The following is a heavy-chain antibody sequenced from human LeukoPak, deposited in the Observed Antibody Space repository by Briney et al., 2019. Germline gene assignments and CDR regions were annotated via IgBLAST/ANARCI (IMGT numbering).Heavy chain of an antibody. J-gene: IGHJ5*02. Sequence: PGGSLRLSCGTSGFTFNGYWMSWVRQAPGKGLEWVANIKEDGSAQYYVGSVKGRFTISRDNAKNSLNLQMNSLRAEDTAVYYCATSSNAPGNHWGQGTLVTVSS. CDR3: ATSSNAPGNH. CDR2: IKEDGSAQ. V-gene: IGHV3-7*01. D-gene: IGHD2-2*01. CDR1: GFTFNGYW.